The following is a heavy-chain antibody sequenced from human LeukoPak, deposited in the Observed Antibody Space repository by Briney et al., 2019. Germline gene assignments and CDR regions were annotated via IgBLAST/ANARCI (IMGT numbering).Heavy chain of an antibody. CDR3: ARDARGYSYGYDYYYMDV. V-gene: IGHV3-53*01. J-gene: IGHJ6*03. CDR2: IYSDNT. D-gene: IGHD5-18*01. Sequence: LSGGSLRLSCAASGFTFSDYYMSWIRQAPGKGLEWVSFIYSDNTHYSDSVKGRFTISRDNSKNTLYLQMNSLRAEDTAVYYCARDARGYSYGYDYYYMDVWGKGTTVTVSS. CDR1: GFTFSDYY.